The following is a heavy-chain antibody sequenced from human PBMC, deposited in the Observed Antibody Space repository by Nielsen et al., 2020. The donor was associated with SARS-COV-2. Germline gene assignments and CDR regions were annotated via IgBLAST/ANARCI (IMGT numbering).Heavy chain of an antibody. CDR2: ISYDGSNK. J-gene: IGHJ6*02. CDR1: GFTFSSYG. D-gene: IGHD3-3*01. Sequence: GESLKISCAASGFTFSSYGMHWIRQAPGKGLEWVAVISYDGSNKYYADSVKGRFTISRDNAKNSLYLQMNSLRAEDTAVYYCARVLPRYDFWSGRMDVWGQGTTVTVSS. V-gene: IGHV3-30*03. CDR3: ARVLPRYDFWSGRMDV.